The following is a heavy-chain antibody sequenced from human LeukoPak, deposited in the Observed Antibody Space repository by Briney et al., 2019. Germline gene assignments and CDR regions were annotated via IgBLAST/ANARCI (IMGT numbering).Heavy chain of an antibody. CDR1: GFTFSRFG. J-gene: IGHJ4*02. V-gene: IGHV3-30*03. Sequence: PGGSLRLSCAASGFTFSRFGMHWVRQAPGKGLEWVAVFSYNGINKDYAGSVKGRFTISRDNSKNTLSLQMNSLRAEDTALYYCARDSGWLLYFDYWGQGTLVTVSS. CDR3: ARDSGWLLYFDY. CDR2: FSYNGINK. D-gene: IGHD1-26*01.